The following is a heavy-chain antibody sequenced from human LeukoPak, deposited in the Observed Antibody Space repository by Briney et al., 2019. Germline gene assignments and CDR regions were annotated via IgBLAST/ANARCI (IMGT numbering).Heavy chain of an antibody. V-gene: IGHV3-7*01. Sequence: GGPLRLSCAASGFTFSSYWTSWVRQAPGKGLEWVANIKQDGSEKYYVDSVKGRFIISRDNAKNSLYLEMNRLRAEDTAVYYCARDWRYCSSSSCLAMDVWGQGTTVTVSS. J-gene: IGHJ6*02. CDR2: IKQDGSEK. CDR1: GFTFSSYW. CDR3: ARDWRYCSSSSCLAMDV. D-gene: IGHD2-2*01.